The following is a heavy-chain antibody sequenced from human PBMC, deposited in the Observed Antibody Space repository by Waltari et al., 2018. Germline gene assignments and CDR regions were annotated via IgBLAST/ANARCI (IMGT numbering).Heavy chain of an antibody. J-gene: IGHJ5*02. Sequence: QVQLVQSGADVKKPGASVKVSCKASGYTFTGYYMHWVRQAPGQGLEWMGWINPNSGGTNYAQKFQGRVTMTRDTSISTAYMELSRLRSDDTAVYYCAREDTIFGVVDNWFDPWGQGTLVTVSS. CDR2: INPNSGGT. D-gene: IGHD3-3*01. CDR1: GYTFTGYY. CDR3: AREDTIFGVVDNWFDP. V-gene: IGHV1-2*02.